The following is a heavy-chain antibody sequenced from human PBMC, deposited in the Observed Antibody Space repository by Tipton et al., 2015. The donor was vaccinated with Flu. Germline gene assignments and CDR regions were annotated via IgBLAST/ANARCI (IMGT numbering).Heavy chain of an antibody. CDR2: ISGYNGNT. CDR1: GYSFTSYE. J-gene: IGHJ4*02. D-gene: IGHD4-17*01. Sequence: SGPEVKKPGASVKLSCKASGYSFTSYEITWVRQAPGQGLELVGWISGYNGNTKYTQKFQGRVTMTADTPTTTAFMELTSLTSADTAMYYCARKEENGAYVYFDYWGQGTLVTVSS. V-gene: IGHV1-18*01. CDR3: ARKEENGAYVYFDY.